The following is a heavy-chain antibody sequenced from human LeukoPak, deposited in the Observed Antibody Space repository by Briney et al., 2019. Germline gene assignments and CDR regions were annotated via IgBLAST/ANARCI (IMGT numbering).Heavy chain of an antibody. D-gene: IGHD3-10*01. CDR2: ISASGDNT. V-gene: IGHV3-23*01. CDR3: AKTPYTSGSYSDY. J-gene: IGHJ4*02. CDR1: GFTFSSCA. Sequence: PGGSLRLSCAASGFTFSSCAMSWVRQAPGRGREWVSFISASGDNTYYANSVKGRFTISRDNSKNTLFLQMNSLRADDTAVYYCAKTPYTSGSYSDYWGQGTLVTVSS.